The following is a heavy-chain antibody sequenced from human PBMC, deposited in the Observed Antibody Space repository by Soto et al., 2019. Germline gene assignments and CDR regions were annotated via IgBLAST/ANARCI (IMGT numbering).Heavy chain of an antibody. D-gene: IGHD3-3*01. Sequence: SETLSRPCGAAAGSMSSTNWWSWVRQPPVKWLALIGEIDRGGSTNYNPSLKSRVTISVDKSKNQFSLNLSSVTAADSAVYYCARDSRALRFLEWFGRNDYCDGMDVWGEGTTVT. J-gene: IGHJ6*02. CDR3: ARDSRALRFLEWFGRNDYCDGMDV. CDR1: AGSMSSTNW. CDR2: IDRGGST. V-gene: IGHV4-4*02.